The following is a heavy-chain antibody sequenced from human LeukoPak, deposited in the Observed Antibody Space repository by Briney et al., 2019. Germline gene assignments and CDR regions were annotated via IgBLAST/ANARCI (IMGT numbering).Heavy chain of an antibody. CDR2: IYPGNSDT. CDR3: ARFALTSSLDY. CDR1: GDRLTNNW. J-gene: IGHJ4*02. V-gene: IGHV5-51*01. D-gene: IGHD6-13*01. Sequence: GESLKISCKISGDRLTNNWIGWVPQVPGKGLEWMGLIYPGNSDTRYSPLFQGQVTLSVDRSISTAYLHSSGLKASDTAIYYCARFALTSSLDYWGQGTLVTVSS.